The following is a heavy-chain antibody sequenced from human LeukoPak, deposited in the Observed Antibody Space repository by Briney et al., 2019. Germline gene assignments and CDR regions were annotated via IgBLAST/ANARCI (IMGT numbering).Heavy chain of an antibody. J-gene: IGHJ4*02. CDR1: GFTFSSYS. D-gene: IGHD3-16*01. V-gene: IGHV3-21*01. Sequence: PGGSLRLSCAASGFTFSSYSMNWVRQAPGKGLEWVSSISSSSSYIYYADSVKGRFTISRDNAKNSLYLQMNSLRAEDTAVYYCARDYMGSAHFDYWGQGTLVTVSS. CDR3: ARDYMGSAHFDY. CDR2: ISSSSSYI.